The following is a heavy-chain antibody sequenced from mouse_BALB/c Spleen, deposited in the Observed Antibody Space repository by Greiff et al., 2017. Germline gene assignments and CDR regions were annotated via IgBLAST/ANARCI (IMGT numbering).Heavy chain of an antibody. CDR1: GYSITSDYA. V-gene: IGHV3-2*02. Sequence: EVQLQQSGPGLVKPSQSLSLTCTVTGYSITSDYAWNWIRQFPGNKLEWMGYISYSGSTSYNPSLKSRISITRDTSKNQFFLQLNSVTTEDTATYYCARVYYGSSYAYYAMGYWGQGTSVTVSS. CDR2: ISYSGST. CDR3: ARVYYGSSYAYYAMGY. J-gene: IGHJ4*01. D-gene: IGHD1-1*01.